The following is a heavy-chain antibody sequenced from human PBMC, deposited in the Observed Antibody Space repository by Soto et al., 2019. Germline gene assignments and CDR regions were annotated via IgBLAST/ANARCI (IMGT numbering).Heavy chain of an antibody. Sequence: QVQLVESGGDVVQPRRSLRLSCAASGFTFSSYAMHWVRQAPGKGLEWVAVISYDGSNKYYADSVKGRFTISRDNSMKTLYLQMNSLRAEDTAVYYCARSYGGNSGYWGQGTLVTVYS. CDR2: ISYDGSNK. CDR3: ARSYGGNSGY. D-gene: IGHD4-17*01. CDR1: GFTFSSYA. V-gene: IGHV3-30-3*01. J-gene: IGHJ4*02.